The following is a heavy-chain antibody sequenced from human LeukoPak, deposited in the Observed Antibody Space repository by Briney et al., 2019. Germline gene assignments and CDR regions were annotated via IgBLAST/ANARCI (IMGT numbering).Heavy chain of an antibody. Sequence: GESLKISWTASGYCISSYWLCGVRQMPGKGLEWMGIIYPDDSDTRYNPSFQGQVTISADKSISTAYLQWSSLKASDTALYYCAGRVVAGTTWFAALVQGALVTVSS. J-gene: IGHJ5*02. CDR3: AGRVVAGTTWFAA. V-gene: IGHV5-51*01. CDR2: IYPDDSDT. CDR1: GYCISSYW. D-gene: IGHD6-19*01.